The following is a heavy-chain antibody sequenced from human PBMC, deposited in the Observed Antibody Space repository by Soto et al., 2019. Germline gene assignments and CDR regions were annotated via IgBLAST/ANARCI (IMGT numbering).Heavy chain of an antibody. CDR3: ARDNYCSSTSCYVGGNYYYYMDV. J-gene: IGHJ6*03. V-gene: IGHV3-74*01. D-gene: IGHD2-2*01. CDR1: GFTFSSYW. CDR2: INSDGSST. Sequence: GGSLRLSCAASGFTFSSYWMHWVRQAPGKGLVWVSRINSDGSSTSYADSVKGRFTISRDNAKNTLYLQMNSLRAEDTAVYYCARDNYCSSTSCYVGGNYYYYMDVWGKGTTVTVSS.